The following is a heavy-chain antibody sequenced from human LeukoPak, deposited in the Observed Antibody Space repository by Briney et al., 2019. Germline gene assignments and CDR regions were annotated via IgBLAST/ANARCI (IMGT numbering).Heavy chain of an antibody. V-gene: IGHV3-23*01. Sequence: ETLSLTCAVYGGSFSGYYWSWVRQAPGKGLEWVSAISGSGGSTYYADSVKGRFTISRDNSKNTLYLQMNSLRAEDTAVYYCAKAIFGVVISLSGMDVWGQGTTVTVSS. D-gene: IGHD3-3*01. CDR3: AKAIFGVVISLSGMDV. CDR2: ISGSGGST. CDR1: GGSFSGYY. J-gene: IGHJ6*02.